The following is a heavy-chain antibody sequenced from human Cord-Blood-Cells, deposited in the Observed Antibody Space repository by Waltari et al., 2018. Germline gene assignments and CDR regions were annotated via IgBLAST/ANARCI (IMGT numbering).Heavy chain of an antibody. V-gene: IGHV1-24*01. CDR1: GYTLPELS. Sequence: QVQLVQSGAEVKKPGASVKVSCKVSGYTLPELSMHWARQAPGKGLEWMGGVDPEDGETIYAQKFQGRVTMTEDTSTDTAYMELSSLRSEDTAVYYCATDLGQRRHWYFDLWGRGTLVTVSS. D-gene: IGHD7-27*01. J-gene: IGHJ2*01. CDR2: VDPEDGET. CDR3: ATDLGQRRHWYFDL.